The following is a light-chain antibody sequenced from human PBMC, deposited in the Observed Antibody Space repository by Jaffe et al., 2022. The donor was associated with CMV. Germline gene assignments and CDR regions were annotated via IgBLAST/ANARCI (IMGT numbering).Light chain of an antibody. J-gene: IGKJ1*01. CDR2: GAS. V-gene: IGKV3-15*01. CDR3: HQNNNWFTWT. CDR1: QSVSSN. Sequence: EIVMTQSPATLSVSPGERATLSCRASQSVSSNLAWYQQKPGQAPRLLIYGASTRATGIPARFSGSGSGTEFTLTISSLQSEDFAVYYCHQNNNWFTWTFGQGTRVEIK.